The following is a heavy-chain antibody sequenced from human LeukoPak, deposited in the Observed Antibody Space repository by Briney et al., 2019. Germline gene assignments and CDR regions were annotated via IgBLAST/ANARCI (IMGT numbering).Heavy chain of an antibody. CDR3: VRGNDYGDYLDY. J-gene: IGHJ4*02. Sequence: GGSLRLSCAAPGFTFSSYWMHWVRQAPGKGLVWVSRINDGGSSTSYADSVKGRFTISRDDAKNTLYLQVNSLRAEDTAVYYCVRGNDYGDYLDYWGQGTLVTVSP. CDR1: GFTFSSYW. D-gene: IGHD4-17*01. CDR2: INDGGSST. V-gene: IGHV3-74*01.